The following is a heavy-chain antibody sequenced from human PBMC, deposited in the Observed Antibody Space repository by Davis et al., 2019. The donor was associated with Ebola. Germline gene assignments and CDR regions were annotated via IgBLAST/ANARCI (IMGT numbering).Heavy chain of an antibody. D-gene: IGHD3-22*01. J-gene: IGHJ4*02. V-gene: IGHV3-23*01. CDR3: ASTWESIVVVITGGVSFDY. Sequence: GGSLRLSCAASGFTFSSYAMSWVRQAPGKGLEWVSAISGSGGSTYYADSVKGRFTISRDNSKNTLYLQMNSLSAEDTAVYYCASTWESIVVVITGGVSFDYWGQGTLVTVSS. CDR2: ISGSGGST. CDR1: GFTFSSYA.